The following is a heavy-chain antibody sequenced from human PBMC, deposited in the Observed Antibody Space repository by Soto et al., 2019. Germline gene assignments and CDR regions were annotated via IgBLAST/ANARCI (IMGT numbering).Heavy chain of an antibody. CDR3: AKDHTGADAFEI. Sequence: QVQLQESGPGLVKPSGTLSLTCAVSGTSITNNNWWNWVRQPPGKGLEWIGEVSHGGSTNYNPSLKSRVTISVDKSKTQFSLMLSSVTAADTAVYYCAKDHTGADAFEIWGQGIMVTVSS. J-gene: IGHJ3*02. CDR2: VSHGGST. D-gene: IGHD7-27*01. CDR1: GTSITNNNW. V-gene: IGHV4-4*02.